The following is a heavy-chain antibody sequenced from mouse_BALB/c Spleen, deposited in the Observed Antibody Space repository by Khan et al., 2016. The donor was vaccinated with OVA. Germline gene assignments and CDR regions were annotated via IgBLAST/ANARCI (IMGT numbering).Heavy chain of an antibody. J-gene: IGHJ2*01. CDR3: PLSILLYFDY. V-gene: IGHV14-1*02. CDR1: GFNITDYY. Sequence: VQLKQSGSELVRQGALVKLSCKASGFNITDYYIHWVKQRPEQGLEWIGWIDPENGHTIYDQKFQGKASITADTSSTTAYLQLSSLTSEYTAVYYCPLSILLYFDYWGHGTTLTVSS. D-gene: IGHD2-3*01. CDR2: IDPENGHT.